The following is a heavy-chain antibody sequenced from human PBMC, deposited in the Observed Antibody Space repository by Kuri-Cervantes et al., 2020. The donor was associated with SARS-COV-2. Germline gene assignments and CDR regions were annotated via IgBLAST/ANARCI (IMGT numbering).Heavy chain of an antibody. Sequence: SETLSLTCTVSGGSISRHYWSWIRQPPGKGLEWIGNIYYSGSADYNPSLKGRVTLSVDTSRNQFSLKVSSVTAADTAVYYCARVPSIDDYVWFDPWGQGTLVTVSS. CDR2: IYYSGSA. V-gene: IGHV4-59*08. CDR3: ARVPSIDDYVWFDP. CDR1: GGSISRHY. D-gene: IGHD5-24*01. J-gene: IGHJ5*02.